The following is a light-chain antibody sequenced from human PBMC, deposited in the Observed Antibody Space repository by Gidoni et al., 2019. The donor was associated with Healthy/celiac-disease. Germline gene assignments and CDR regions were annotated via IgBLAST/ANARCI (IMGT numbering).Light chain of an antibody. V-gene: IGKV3-20*01. CDR1: QSGSSSS. J-gene: IGKJ4*01. CDR3: QQYGSSPPELT. Sequence: EIVLTQYPGTLSLSPGKRATLSCRASQSGSSSSLAWYKQKPGQAPRLLIHGSSSRAPRLPARFSGSGSGTDVTFTISRLELEDVALSSCQQYGSSPPELTFGGGTKVEIK. CDR2: GSS.